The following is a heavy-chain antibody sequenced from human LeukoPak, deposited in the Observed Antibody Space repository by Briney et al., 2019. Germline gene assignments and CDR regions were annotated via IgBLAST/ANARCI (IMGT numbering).Heavy chain of an antibody. CDR3: SRERAGVFQY. J-gene: IGHJ4*02. Sequence: GGSLRLSCTTSGFIFGDYAMSWVRQAPGKSLERVSLIRGRVYGATTEYAASVKGRFAMSRDDSKSIAYLQMNSVKSEDTAMYYCSRERAGVFQYWGQGILVTVSS. V-gene: IGHV3-49*04. CDR2: IRGRVYGATT. CDR1: GFIFGDYA.